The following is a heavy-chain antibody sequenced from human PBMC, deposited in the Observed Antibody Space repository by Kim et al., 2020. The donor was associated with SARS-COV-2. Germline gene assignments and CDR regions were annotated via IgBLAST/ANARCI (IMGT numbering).Heavy chain of an antibody. J-gene: IGHJ4*02. Sequence: SQTLSLTCAISGDSVSSNSAAWNWIRQSPSRGLEWLGRTYYRSKWYNDYAVSVKSRITINPDTSKNQFSLQLNSVTPEDTAVYYCARVPRSYPRGYDFWYFDYWGQGTLVTVSS. V-gene: IGHV6-1*01. CDR3: ARVPRSYPRGYDFWYFDY. D-gene: IGHD3-3*01. CDR2: TYYRSKWYN. CDR1: GDSVSSNSAA.